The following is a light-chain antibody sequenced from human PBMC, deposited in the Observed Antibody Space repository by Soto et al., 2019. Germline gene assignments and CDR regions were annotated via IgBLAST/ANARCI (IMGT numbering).Light chain of an antibody. Sequence: QSALTQPASVSGSPGQSITISCTGTSNDVGGYDYVSWYQQHPGKAPQLMIYDVSYRPSGVSNRFSGSKSGNTASPTISCLQAEDEADFYCSSYTSSSTMIFGGGTKLTVL. CDR2: DVS. CDR1: SNDVGGYDY. J-gene: IGLJ2*01. CDR3: SSYTSSSTMI. V-gene: IGLV2-14*03.